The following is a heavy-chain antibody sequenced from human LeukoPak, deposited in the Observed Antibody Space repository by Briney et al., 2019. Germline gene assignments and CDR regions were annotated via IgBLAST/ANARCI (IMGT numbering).Heavy chain of an antibody. Sequence: SVKVSCTASGGTFSSYAISWVRRAPGQGLEWMGGIIPIFGTANYAQKFQGRVTITADESTSTAYMELSSLRSEDTAVHYCARDHPIRYLGFDPWGQGTLVTVSS. J-gene: IGHJ5*02. D-gene: IGHD3-9*01. CDR3: ARDHPIRYLGFDP. V-gene: IGHV1-69*01. CDR2: IIPIFGTA. CDR1: GGTFSSYA.